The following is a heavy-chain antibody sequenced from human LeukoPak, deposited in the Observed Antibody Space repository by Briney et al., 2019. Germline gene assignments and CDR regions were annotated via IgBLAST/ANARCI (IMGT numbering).Heavy chain of an antibody. CDR2: IIPIFGTA. J-gene: IGHJ4*02. CDR1: GGTFSSYA. Sequence: GASVKVSCKASGGTFSSYAISWVRQAPGQGLEWMGGIIPIFGTANYAQKFQGRVTITADESTSTAYMELSSLRSEDTAVYYCARGWWDSSSSYYFDYWGQGTLVTVSS. CDR3: ARGWWDSSSSYYFDY. D-gene: IGHD6-6*01. V-gene: IGHV1-69*13.